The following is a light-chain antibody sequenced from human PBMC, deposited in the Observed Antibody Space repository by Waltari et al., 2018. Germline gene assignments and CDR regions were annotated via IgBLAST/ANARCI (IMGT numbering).Light chain of an antibody. V-gene: IGLV1-40*01. CDR3: QSYDSGLSAVL. J-gene: IGLJ2*01. CDR2: GNS. CDR1: SSNIGAGYD. Sequence: QSVLTQPPSVSGAPGQRVTISCTGSSSNIGAGYDVHWYQQLPGTAPKLLIYGNSNRPSGVPDRFSGSKSGPSASLAITGLQAEDEADYYCQSYDSGLSAVLFGGGTKLTVL.